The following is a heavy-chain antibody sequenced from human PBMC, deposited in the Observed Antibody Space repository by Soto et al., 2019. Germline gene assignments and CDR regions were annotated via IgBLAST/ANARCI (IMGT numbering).Heavy chain of an antibody. J-gene: IGHJ4*02. CDR2: FDPEDGET. Sequence: QVQLLQSGAEVKKPGASVKVSCKVSGHTLTELSMHWVRQAPGRGLEWMGGFDPEDGETISAQKFPGRVTLTEGTSTDSTYMVLTSMRSEDTAVYYCAAGGTRWLHSPFDYWGQGTLVTISS. D-gene: IGHD1-1*01. V-gene: IGHV1-24*01. CDR3: AAGGTRWLHSPFDY. CDR1: GHTLTELS.